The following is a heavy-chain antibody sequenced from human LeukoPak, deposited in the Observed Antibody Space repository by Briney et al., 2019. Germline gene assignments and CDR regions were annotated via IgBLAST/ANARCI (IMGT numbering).Heavy chain of an antibody. CDR3: ARRKTYGSGSFGNFDY. CDR1: GGSFSGYY. Sequence: PSETLSLTCAVCGGSFSGYYWSWIRQPPGKGLEWIGEINHSGSTNYNPSLRSRVTISVDTSKNQFSLKLSSVTAADTAVYYCARRKTYGSGSFGNFDYWGQGTLVTVSS. D-gene: IGHD3-10*01. V-gene: IGHV4-34*01. J-gene: IGHJ4*02. CDR2: INHSGST.